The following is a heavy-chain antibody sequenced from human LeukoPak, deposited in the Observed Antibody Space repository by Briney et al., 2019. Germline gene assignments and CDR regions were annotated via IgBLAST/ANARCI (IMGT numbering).Heavy chain of an antibody. J-gene: IGHJ4*02. CDR2: ISSSGSTI. Sequence: GGSLRLSCAASGFTFSDYYMSWIRQAPGKGLEWVSYISSSGSTIYYAGPVKGRFTISRDNAKNSLYLQMNSLRAEDTAVYYCAREYYYDSSGGPFDYWGQGTLVTVSS. CDR3: AREYYYDSSGGPFDY. V-gene: IGHV3-11*01. D-gene: IGHD3-22*01. CDR1: GFTFSDYY.